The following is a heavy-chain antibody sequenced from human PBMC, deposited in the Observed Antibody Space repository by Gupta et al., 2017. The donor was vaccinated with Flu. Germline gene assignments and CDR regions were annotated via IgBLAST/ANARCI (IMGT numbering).Heavy chain of an antibody. D-gene: IGHD3-10*01. CDR2: INSDGSST. J-gene: IGHJ4*02. CDR3: ARAVYYGSGSYYFYFDY. Sequence: EVQLVESGGGLVQPGGSLRLSCAASGFTFSSYWMHWVRQAPGKGLVWVSRINSDGSSTSYADSVKGRVTISRDNAKNTLYLQMNSLRAEDTAVDYCARAVYYGSGSYYFYFDYWGQGTLVTVSS. CDR1: GFTFSSYW. V-gene: IGHV3-74*01.